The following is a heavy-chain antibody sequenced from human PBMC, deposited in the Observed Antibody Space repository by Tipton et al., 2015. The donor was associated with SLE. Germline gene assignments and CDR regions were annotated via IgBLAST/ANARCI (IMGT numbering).Heavy chain of an antibody. D-gene: IGHD3-3*01. CDR3: ARGRTIFGVVPAGDSFDI. CDR1: GGSISGYY. CDR2: IYNSGTT. Sequence: TLSLTCTVSGGSISGYYWSWIRQPPGKGLEWIGYIYNSGTTDYNPSLKSRVAISVDTSKTHFSLKLRSLTAADTAVYYCARGRTIFGVVPAGDSFDIWGQGTMVTVSS. V-gene: IGHV4-59*01. J-gene: IGHJ3*02.